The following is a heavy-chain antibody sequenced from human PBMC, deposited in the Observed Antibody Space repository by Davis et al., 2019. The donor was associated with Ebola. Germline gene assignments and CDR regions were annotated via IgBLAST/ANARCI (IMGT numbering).Heavy chain of an antibody. CDR3: ARVGLAFDI. J-gene: IGHJ3*02. D-gene: IGHD3-16*01. V-gene: IGHV1-46*01. CDR2: INPSGGST. CDR1: GYTFTSYY. Sequence: ASVKVSCKASGYTFTSYYMHWVRQAPGQGLEWMGIINPSGGSTSYAQKFQGRVTMTRDTSISTAYMELSSLRSDDTAVYYCARVGLAFDIWGQGTMVTVSS.